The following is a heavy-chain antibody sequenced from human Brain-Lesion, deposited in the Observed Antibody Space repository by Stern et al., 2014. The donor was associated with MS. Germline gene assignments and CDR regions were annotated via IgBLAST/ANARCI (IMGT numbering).Heavy chain of an antibody. Sequence: EVQLVESGGDFVQPGRSLRLSCAALGFTFDDYALHWVRPAPGKGLAWVAGISWNSGAIGYADSVKGRFTTSRDNAYSSLYLQMNSLRPEDTALYYCARDITGSSAYFAYWGQGTLVTVSS. CDR3: ARDITGSSAYFAY. D-gene: IGHD1-14*01. CDR2: ISWNSGAI. J-gene: IGHJ4*02. CDR1: GFTFDDYA. V-gene: IGHV3-9*01.